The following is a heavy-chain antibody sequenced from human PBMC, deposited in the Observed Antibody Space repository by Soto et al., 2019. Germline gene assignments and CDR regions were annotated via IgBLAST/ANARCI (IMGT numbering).Heavy chain of an antibody. J-gene: IGHJ4*02. CDR2: INPSGGST. D-gene: IGHD3-22*01. CDR1: GYTFTSYY. V-gene: IGHV1-46*01. Sequence: APVTLSCKASGYTFTSYYIHWLRQAPGQGLEWMGIINPSGGSTSYAQKFQGRVTMTRDTSTSTVYMELSSLRSEDTAVYYCATAYYDSSGYYYDIDYWGQGTLVTVSS. CDR3: ATAYYDSSGYYYDIDY.